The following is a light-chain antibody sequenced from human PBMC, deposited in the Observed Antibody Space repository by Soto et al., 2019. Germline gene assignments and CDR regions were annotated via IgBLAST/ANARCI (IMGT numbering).Light chain of an antibody. CDR3: QTWGTGPWV. CDR2: LNSNGSH. CDR1: SGHSNYA. Sequence: QSVLTHSPSASASLGASVKITCTLSSGHSNYAIAWHQQQPEKGPRCLMKLNSNGSHSKGDGIPDRFSGSSSGAERYLTISSLQSEDEADYYCQTWGTGPWVFGGGTKLTVL. V-gene: IGLV4-69*01. J-gene: IGLJ3*02.